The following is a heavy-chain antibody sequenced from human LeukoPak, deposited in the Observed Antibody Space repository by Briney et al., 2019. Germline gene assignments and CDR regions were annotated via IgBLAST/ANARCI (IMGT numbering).Heavy chain of an antibody. CDR1: GYSFTSYW. J-gene: IGHJ3*02. CDR2: IYPGDSDT. CDR3: ARRGVVVPAANPITSGDDAFDI. V-gene: IGHV5-51*01. Sequence: KLGESLKISCKGSGYSFTSYWIGWVRQMPGKGLEWMGIIYPGDSDTRYSPSFQGQVTISADKSISTAYLQWSSLKASDTAMYYCARRGVVVPAANPITSGDDAFDIWGQGTMVTVSS. D-gene: IGHD2-2*01.